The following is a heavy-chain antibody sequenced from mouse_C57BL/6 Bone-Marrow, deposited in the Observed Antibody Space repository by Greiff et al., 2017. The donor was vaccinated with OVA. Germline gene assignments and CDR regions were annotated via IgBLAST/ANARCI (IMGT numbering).Heavy chain of an antibody. CDR1: GFTFSNYW. V-gene: IGHV6-3*01. D-gene: IGHD1-1*01. CDR2: IRLKSDNYAT. Sequence: EVKLEESGGGLVQPGGSMKLSCVASGFTFSNYWMNWVRQSPEKGLEWVAQIRLKSDNYATHYAESVKGRFTISRDDSKSSVYLQMNNLRAEDTGIYYCTGERNYGSSLFDYWGQGTTLTVSS. CDR3: TGERNYGSSLFDY. J-gene: IGHJ2*01.